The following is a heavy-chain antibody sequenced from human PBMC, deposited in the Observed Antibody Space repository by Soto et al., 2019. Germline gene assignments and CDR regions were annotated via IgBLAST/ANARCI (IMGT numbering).Heavy chain of an antibody. J-gene: IGHJ6*02. CDR2: ISSSGNTI. Sequence: QVQLVESGGGLVKPGGSLRLSCAASGFTSSDYYMSWIRQAPGKGLEYISYISSSGNTIYNADSVRGRFTISRDDAKNSLYLQMNSLRVEDTAVYYCARDRSSSWYGRGYHYYGMDVWGRGTTVTVSS. CDR1: GFTSSDYY. D-gene: IGHD6-13*01. CDR3: ARDRSSSWYGRGYHYYGMDV. V-gene: IGHV3-11*01.